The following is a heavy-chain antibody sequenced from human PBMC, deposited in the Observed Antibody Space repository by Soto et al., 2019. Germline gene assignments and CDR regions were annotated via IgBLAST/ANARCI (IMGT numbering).Heavy chain of an antibody. V-gene: IGHV1-58*01. Sequence: GASVKVSCKASGFTFTSSAVQWVRQARGQRLEWIGWIVVGSGNTNYAQKFQERVTITRDMSTSTAYMELSSLRSEGTAVYYCAADERYCSGGSCYPLLGMDVWGQGTTVTVSS. J-gene: IGHJ6*02. CDR1: GFTFTSSA. CDR2: IVVGSGNT. CDR3: AADERYCSGGSCYPLLGMDV. D-gene: IGHD2-15*01.